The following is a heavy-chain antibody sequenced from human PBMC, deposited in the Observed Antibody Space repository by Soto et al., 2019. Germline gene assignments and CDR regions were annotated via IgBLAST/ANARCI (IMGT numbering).Heavy chain of an antibody. J-gene: IGHJ4*02. CDR1: GGSVSSGSYY. CDR3: ARFPVAGYYDSSVYSPLH. V-gene: IGHV4-61*01. D-gene: IGHD3-22*01. CDR2: IYYSGST. Sequence: PSETLSLTCTVSGGSVSSGSYYWSWIRQPPGKGLEWIGYIYYSGSTNYNPSLKSRVTISVDTSKNQFSLKLSSVTAADTAVFYCARFPVAGYYDSSVYSPLHWGQGTLVTVSS.